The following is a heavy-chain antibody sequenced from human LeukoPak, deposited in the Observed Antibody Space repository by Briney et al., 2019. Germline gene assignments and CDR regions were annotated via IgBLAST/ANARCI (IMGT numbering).Heavy chain of an antibody. D-gene: IGHD2-15*01. V-gene: IGHV1-3*01. Sequence: ASVKVPCKASEYTFTEYAVNWVRQAPGQRLEWMGWINAGNGNTNYAQKFQGRLTITRDTSASTAYMELSSLTFEDTAVYYCTRGRWSATTASYYLDFWGQGTLVTVSS. J-gene: IGHJ4*02. CDR1: EYTFTEYA. CDR2: INAGNGNT. CDR3: TRGRWSATTASYYLDF.